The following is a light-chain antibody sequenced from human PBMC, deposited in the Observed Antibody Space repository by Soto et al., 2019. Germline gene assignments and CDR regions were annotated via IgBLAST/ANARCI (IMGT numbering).Light chain of an antibody. CDR1: TGAVTSGYF. Sequence: CASSTGAVTSGYFPNWFQQKPGQAPRALIYSTNNKYSWTPARFSGSLLGGKAALTVSGVQPEDEAEYYCLLNYGGAHHFVFGGGTKVTVL. V-gene: IGLV7-43*01. CDR2: STN. J-gene: IGLJ3*02. CDR3: LLNYGGAHHFV.